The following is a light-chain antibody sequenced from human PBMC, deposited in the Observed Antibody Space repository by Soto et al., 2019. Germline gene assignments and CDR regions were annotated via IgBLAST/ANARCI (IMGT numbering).Light chain of an antibody. CDR2: DNN. J-gene: IGLJ2*01. CDR3: GTWDSSLSAPVV. CDR1: SSNIGNNY. V-gene: IGLV1-51*01. Sequence: QSVLTQPPSVCAAPGQKVTISCSGSSSNIGNNYVSWYQQLPGTAPKLLIYDNNKRPSEIPDRFSGSKSGTSATLGITGLQTGDEADYYCGTWDSSLSAPVVFGGGTKVTVL.